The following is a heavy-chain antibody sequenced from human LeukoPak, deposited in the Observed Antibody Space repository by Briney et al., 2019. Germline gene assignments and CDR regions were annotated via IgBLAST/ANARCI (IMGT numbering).Heavy chain of an antibody. Sequence: PGGSLRLSCAASGFTLSSYAMSWIRQAPGKGLEWVSYISSSGSTMYYTDSVKGRFTISRDNAKDSLYLQMNSLRAEDTAVYYCARDPGSGYEEHFDYWGQGTLVTVSS. CDR2: ISSSGSTM. CDR1: GFTLSSYA. CDR3: ARDPGSGYEEHFDY. J-gene: IGHJ4*02. V-gene: IGHV3-11*01. D-gene: IGHD5-12*01.